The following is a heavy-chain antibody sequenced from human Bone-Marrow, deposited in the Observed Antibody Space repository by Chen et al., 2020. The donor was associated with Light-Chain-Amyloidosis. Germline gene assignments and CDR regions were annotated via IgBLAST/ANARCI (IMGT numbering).Heavy chain of an antibody. CDR3: SREFTGYDDY. Sequence: DVQLLESGGGLVQPGGSLRLSCAASGFTFRTSWMHWVRQAPGKGLVWVSRIRPDGTREDYADAVRGRFTSSRDDDKSTVYLQMNSVRAEDTAVYYCSREFTGYDDYWGQGTLVTVSS. J-gene: IGHJ4*02. D-gene: IGHD5-12*01. V-gene: IGHV3-74*01. CDR2: IRPDGTRE. CDR1: GFTFRTSW.